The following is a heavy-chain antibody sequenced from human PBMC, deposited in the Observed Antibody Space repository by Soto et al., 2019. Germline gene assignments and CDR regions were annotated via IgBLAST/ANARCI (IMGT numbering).Heavy chain of an antibody. Sequence: QITLKESGPTLVRPTQTLTLTCAFSGFSLSTSGVGVGWIRQPPGKALEWLAVIYWDDSKHYSPSLRSRLTITKDTSKNQVVLTMTNMDPMDTGTYYCAHKCPEDWPLDYWGQGTLVTLSS. D-gene: IGHD3-9*01. V-gene: IGHV2-5*02. J-gene: IGHJ4*02. CDR1: GFSLSTSGVG. CDR2: IYWDDSK. CDR3: AHKCPEDWPLDY.